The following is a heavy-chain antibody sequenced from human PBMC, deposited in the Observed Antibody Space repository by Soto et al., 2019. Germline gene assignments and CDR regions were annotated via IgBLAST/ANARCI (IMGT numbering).Heavy chain of an antibody. J-gene: IGHJ4*02. CDR3: AKDLGFYSRASCDY. D-gene: IGHD4-4*01. V-gene: IGHV3-23*01. Sequence: PGGSLRLSCATSGFTFYNYAMNWVRQAPGKGLGWVSEISGNGGSTYYADSVKGRFTISRDNSRNTLYLQMNSLTAEDTAVYYCAKDLGFYSRASCDYWGQATLVTVPQ. CDR2: ISGNGGST. CDR1: GFTFYNYA.